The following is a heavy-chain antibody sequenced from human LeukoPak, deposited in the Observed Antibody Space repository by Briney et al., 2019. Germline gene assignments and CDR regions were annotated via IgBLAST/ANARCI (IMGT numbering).Heavy chain of an antibody. V-gene: IGHV3-48*03. Sequence: GGSLRLSCAASGFTFSSYEMNWVRQAPGKGLEWVSYISSSGSAVYYADSVKGRFIISRDNARNYLYLQMHSLSAEDAALYYCVQLRGKKNDAFDIWGQGTLVTVPS. CDR1: GFTFSSYE. J-gene: IGHJ3*02. D-gene: IGHD3-10*01. CDR2: ISSSGSAV. CDR3: VQLRGKKNDAFDI.